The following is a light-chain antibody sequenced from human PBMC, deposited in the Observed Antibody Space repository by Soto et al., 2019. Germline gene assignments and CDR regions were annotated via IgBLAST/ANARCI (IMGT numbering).Light chain of an antibody. V-gene: IGKV2-30*01. CDR2: NFA. CDR3: LQGSHWPRT. Sequence: DVVMTQSPLYLPVTLGQPASSSCNSSPSLVYRDGNPYLNWFQQRPGQSPRRLIYNFAKRDSGVPDRFGGSGAGTVFPLKSSRVEDEDVGVYYCLQGSHWPRTFGQGTKLEIK. CDR1: PSLVYRDGNPY. J-gene: IGKJ2*01.